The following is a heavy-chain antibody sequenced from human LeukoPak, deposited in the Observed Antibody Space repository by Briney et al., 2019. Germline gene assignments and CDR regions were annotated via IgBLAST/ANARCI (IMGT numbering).Heavy chain of an antibody. CDR1: GFTFSSYS. CDR2: ISSSSSYI. Sequence: GGSLRLSCAASGFTFSSYSMNWVRQAPGKGLEWVSSISSSSSYIYYADSVKGRFTISKDNAKNSLYLQMNSLRAEDTAVYYCARRGDCSSTSCYSQGYYYYYMDVWGKGTTVTVSS. CDR3: ARRGDCSSTSCYSQGYYYYYMDV. D-gene: IGHD2-2*02. J-gene: IGHJ6*03. V-gene: IGHV3-21*01.